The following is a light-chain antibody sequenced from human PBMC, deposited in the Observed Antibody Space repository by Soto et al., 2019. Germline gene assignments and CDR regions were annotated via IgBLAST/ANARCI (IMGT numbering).Light chain of an antibody. Sequence: QSVLTQTPSVSGAPGQSVTMSCGGSNSNIGAGYDVHWYKQVPGTAPKLLIYGNVNRPAGVLDRFSGSKSGASASLAITELQAEDEADYYCGSYTTSSNYVFGTGTKVTVL. J-gene: IGLJ1*01. CDR2: GNV. V-gene: IGLV1-40*01. CDR1: NSNIGAGYD. CDR3: GSYTTSSNYV.